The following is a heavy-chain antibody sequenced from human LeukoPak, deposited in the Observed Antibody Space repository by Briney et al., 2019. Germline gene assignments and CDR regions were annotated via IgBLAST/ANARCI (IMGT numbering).Heavy chain of an antibody. Sequence: SETLSLTCTVSGGSLNSDYWSWIRQPPGKGLEWIGEINHSGSTNYNPSLKSRVTISVDTSKNQFSLKLSSVTAADTAVYYCARQYYSYGPRYFDYWGQGTLVTVSS. D-gene: IGHD5-18*01. CDR3: ARQYYSYGPRYFDY. CDR1: GGSLNSDY. CDR2: INHSGST. J-gene: IGHJ4*02. V-gene: IGHV4-34*01.